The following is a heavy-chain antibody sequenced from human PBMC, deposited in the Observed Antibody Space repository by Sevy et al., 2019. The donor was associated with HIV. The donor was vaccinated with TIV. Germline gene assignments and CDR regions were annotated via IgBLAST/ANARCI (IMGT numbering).Heavy chain of an antibody. V-gene: IGHV3-30-3*01. J-gene: IGHJ4*02. CDR1: GFTFSSFA. CDR3: ARGYCSGGTCCFDY. CDR2: ISYDGSNK. Sequence: GGSLRLSCAASGFTFSSFAMHWVRQAPGKGLEWVAVISYDGSNKYYTDSVKGRFTISRDNSKSTLYLQMNSLRADDTAVYYCARGYCSGGTCCFDYWGQGTLVNVSS. D-gene: IGHD2-15*01.